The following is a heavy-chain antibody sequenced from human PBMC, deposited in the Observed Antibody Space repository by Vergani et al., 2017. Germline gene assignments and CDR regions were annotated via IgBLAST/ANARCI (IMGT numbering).Heavy chain of an antibody. CDR1: GFTFSSYA. J-gene: IGHJ3*02. V-gene: IGHV3-23*01. CDR3: ARDQWYDSSSWYRSDDAFDI. CDR2: ISGSGGST. Sequence: EVQLLESGGGLVQPGGSLRLSCAASGFTFSSYAMSWVRQAPGKGLEWVSAISGSGGSTYYADSVKGRFTISRDNSKNTLYLQMNSLRAEDTALYYCARDQWYDSSSWYRSDDAFDIWGQGTMVTVSS. D-gene: IGHD6-13*01.